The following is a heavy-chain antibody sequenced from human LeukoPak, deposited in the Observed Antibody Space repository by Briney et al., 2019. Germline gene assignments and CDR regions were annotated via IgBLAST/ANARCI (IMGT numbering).Heavy chain of an antibody. CDR1: GGSISSSSYY. D-gene: IGHD3-22*01. J-gene: IGHJ3*02. CDR2: IYYSGST. V-gene: IGHV4-39*01. Sequence: SETLSLTCTVSGGSISSSSYYWGWIRQPPGKGLEWIGSIYYSGSTYYNPSLKSRVTISVDTSKNQFSLKLSPVTAADTAVYYCASAHYYDSSGYSLGDAFDIWGQGTMVTVSS. CDR3: ASAHYYDSSGYSLGDAFDI.